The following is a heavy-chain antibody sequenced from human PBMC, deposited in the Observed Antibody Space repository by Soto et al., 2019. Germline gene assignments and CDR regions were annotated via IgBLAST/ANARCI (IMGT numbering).Heavy chain of an antibody. Sequence: SETLSLTCTVSGGSISTYYWSWIRQPPGKGLEWIGFIYYSGSTNYNPSLKSRVTMSVDTSKKQFSLKLSSVYLQMAVADTAIYYCARDHSGYDSNGWYGRNYFDLWGLGTLVTVSS. D-gene: IGHD5-12*01. V-gene: IGHV4-59*12. CDR1: GGSISTYY. CDR2: IYYSGST. CDR3: ARDHSGYDSNGWYGRNYFDL. J-gene: IGHJ4*02.